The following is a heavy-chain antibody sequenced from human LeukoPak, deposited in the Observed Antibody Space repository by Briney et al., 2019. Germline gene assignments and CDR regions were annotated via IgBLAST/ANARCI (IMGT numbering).Heavy chain of an antibody. Sequence: GSLRPSCAASGFTFRAYSMNWVRQAPGKGPEWVSHISSSSSTIYYADSVKGRFTISRDNGKNSLYLQMNSLRDEDTAVYYCVRGDGWFGELLNFDNWGQGTLVTVSS. J-gene: IGHJ4*02. D-gene: IGHD3-10*01. V-gene: IGHV3-48*02. CDR1: GFTFRAYS. CDR3: VRGDGWFGELLNFDN. CDR2: ISSSSSTI.